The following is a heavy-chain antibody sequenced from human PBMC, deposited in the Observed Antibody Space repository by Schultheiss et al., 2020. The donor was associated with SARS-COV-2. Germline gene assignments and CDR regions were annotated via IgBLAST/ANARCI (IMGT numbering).Heavy chain of an antibody. CDR1: GFTFSNAW. V-gene: IGHV3-7*03. CDR3: VKEGEEMGTS. CDR2: VNEDGSDK. J-gene: IGHJ4*02. D-gene: IGHD1-1*01. Sequence: GSLRLSCAASGFTFSNAWMNWVRQAPGKGLEWVANVNEDGSDKYYVDSVRGRFIISRDNAKSSLDLQMNSLRVDDTAVYYCVKEGEEMGTSWGQGTLVTVSS.